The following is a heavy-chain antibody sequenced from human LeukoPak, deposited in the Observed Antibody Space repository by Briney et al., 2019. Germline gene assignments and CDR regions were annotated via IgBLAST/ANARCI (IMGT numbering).Heavy chain of an antibody. J-gene: IGHJ2*01. Sequence: GASVKVSCNASGGTFSSYGISWVRQAPGQGLEWMGRIIPILDIANYAQKFQGRVTITADISTSTAYMELSSLRSEDTAVYYCARDLSAVAGAGYFDLWGRGTLVTVSS. V-gene: IGHV1-69*04. D-gene: IGHD6-19*01. CDR2: IIPILDIA. CDR1: GGTFSSYG. CDR3: ARDLSAVAGAGYFDL.